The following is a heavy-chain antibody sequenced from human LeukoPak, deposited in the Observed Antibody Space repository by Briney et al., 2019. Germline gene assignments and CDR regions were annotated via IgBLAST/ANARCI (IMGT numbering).Heavy chain of an antibody. CDR1: GGSISSYY. D-gene: IGHD1-26*01. CDR2: IYYSGST. CDR3: ARGGRWELIGGAFDI. Sequence: KASETLSLTCTVSGGSISSYYWSWIRQPPGKGLEWIGYIYYSGSTNYNPSLKSRVTISVDTSKHHFSLKLNSVTAADTAVYYCARGGRWELIGGAFDIWGRGTMVTVSS. J-gene: IGHJ3*02. V-gene: IGHV4-59*01.